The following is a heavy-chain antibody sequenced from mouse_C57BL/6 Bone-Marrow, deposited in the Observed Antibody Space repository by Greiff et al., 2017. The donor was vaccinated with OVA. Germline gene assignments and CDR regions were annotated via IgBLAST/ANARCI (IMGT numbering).Heavy chain of an antibody. Sequence: QVQLHQPGAELVMPGASVKLSCKASGYTFTSYWMHWVKQRPGQGLEWIGEIDPSDSYTNYNQKFKGKSTLTVDKSSSTAYMQLSSLTSEDSAVYYCARDDYDGGTWFAYWGQGTLVTVSA. CDR2: IDPSDSYT. D-gene: IGHD2-4*01. CDR1: GYTFTSYW. J-gene: IGHJ3*01. V-gene: IGHV1-69*01. CDR3: ARDDYDGGTWFAY.